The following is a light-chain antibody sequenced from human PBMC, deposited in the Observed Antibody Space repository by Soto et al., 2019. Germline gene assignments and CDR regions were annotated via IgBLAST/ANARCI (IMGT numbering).Light chain of an antibody. J-gene: IGKJ1*01. V-gene: IGKV3-11*01. CDR1: QSVGTY. CDR2: DAS. CDR3: QQRNNWPWT. Sequence: EIVLTQSPATLSLSPGERATLSCRASQSVGTYLAWYQQKPDQAPRLLIYDASNKATGIPARFSGSGSGTDFTLTISSLEPEDFAFYYCQQRNNWPWTFGQGTQVEIK.